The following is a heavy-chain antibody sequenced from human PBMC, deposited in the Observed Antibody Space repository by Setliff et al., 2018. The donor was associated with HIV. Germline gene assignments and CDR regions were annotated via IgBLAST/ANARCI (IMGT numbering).Heavy chain of an antibody. CDR2: IIPIFSTT. CDR3: ARDEGMTTRRGRFDP. J-gene: IGHJ5*02. Sequence: SVKVSCKASGGTFSKDAINWVREAPGQGLEWMGGIIPIFSTTTYAQKFQGRVTITADDSTSTVYMELSSLKSEDTAMYYCARDEGMTTRRGRFDPWGQGTL. D-gene: IGHD4-4*01. V-gene: IGHV1-69*13. CDR1: GGTFSKDA.